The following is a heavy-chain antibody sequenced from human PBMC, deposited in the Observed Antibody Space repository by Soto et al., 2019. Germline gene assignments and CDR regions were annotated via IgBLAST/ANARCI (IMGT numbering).Heavy chain of an antibody. D-gene: IGHD3-3*01. CDR2: ISGSGGST. V-gene: IGHV3-23*01. CDR1: GFTFSSYA. Sequence: VGSLRLSCAASGFTFSSYAMSWVRQAPGKGLEWVSAISGSGGSTYYADSVKGRFTISRDNSKNTLYLQMNSLRAEDTAVYYCARGSDFWSGYYTGMDVWGQGTTVTVSS. CDR3: ARGSDFWSGYYTGMDV. J-gene: IGHJ6*02.